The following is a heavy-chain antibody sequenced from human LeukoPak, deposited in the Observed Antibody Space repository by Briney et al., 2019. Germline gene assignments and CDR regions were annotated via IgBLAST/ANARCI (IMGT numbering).Heavy chain of an antibody. V-gene: IGHV3-30*18. Sequence: PGRSLRLSCAASGFTFSSYGMHWVRQAPGKGLEWVAVISYDGSNKYYAGSVKGRFTISRDNSKNTLYLQMNSLRAEDTAVYYCAKPGGYCSGGSCYSDYYGMDVWGQGTTVTVSS. D-gene: IGHD2-15*01. CDR2: ISYDGSNK. J-gene: IGHJ6*02. CDR3: AKPGGYCSGGSCYSDYYGMDV. CDR1: GFTFSSYG.